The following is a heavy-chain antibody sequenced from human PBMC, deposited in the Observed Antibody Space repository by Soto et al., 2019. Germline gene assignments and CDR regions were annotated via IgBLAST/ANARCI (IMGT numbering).Heavy chain of an antibody. Sequence: QVQLVQSGAEVKKPGASVKVSCKTSGYTFTSYHISWVRHAPGQGLEWMGWISTYNTNTNYAQKFQGRVTMTTDTLTSTAYMELRSLRSDDTAVYYCARDTPPTDYWGQGTLVTVSS. CDR3: ARDTPPTDY. J-gene: IGHJ4*02. CDR2: ISTYNTNT. CDR1: GYTFTSYH. V-gene: IGHV1-18*01.